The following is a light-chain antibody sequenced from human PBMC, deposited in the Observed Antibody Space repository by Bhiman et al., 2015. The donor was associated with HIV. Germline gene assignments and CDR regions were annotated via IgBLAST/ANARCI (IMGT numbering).Light chain of an antibody. V-gene: IGLV1-44*01. CDR2: RNN. J-gene: IGLJ2*01. CDR3: VAWDDSLNGVV. Sequence: LTQPPSASGTPGQRVTISCSGRSSNIGSKTVNWYQQVPGTAPKLLIYRNNQRPSGVPDRFSGSKSGTSASLAISGLQAEDEADYYCVAWDDSLNGVVFGGGTKLTVL. CDR1: SSNIGSKT.